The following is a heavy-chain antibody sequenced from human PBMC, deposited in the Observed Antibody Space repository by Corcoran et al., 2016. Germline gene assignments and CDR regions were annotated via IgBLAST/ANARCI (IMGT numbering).Heavy chain of an antibody. Sequence: EVQLVESGGGLVQPGGSLRLSCAASGFTFSSYWMSWVRQAPGKGLEWVANIKQDGSEKYYVDSVKGRFTISRDNAKNSLYLQMNSLRAEDTAVYYCASGPTENYPTPEIDYWGQGTLVTVSS. CDR1: GFTFSSYW. CDR2: IKQDGSEK. D-gene: IGHD1-7*01. V-gene: IGHV3-7*01. CDR3: ASGPTENYPTPEIDY. J-gene: IGHJ4*02.